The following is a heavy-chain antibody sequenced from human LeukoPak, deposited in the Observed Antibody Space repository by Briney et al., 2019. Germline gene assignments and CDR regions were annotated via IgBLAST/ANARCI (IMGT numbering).Heavy chain of an antibody. Sequence: GGSLRLSCAASGFTFSKCWMLWVRHAPGKGLESVSRINTDGTVTTYADSVKGRFTVSRDNADNTMFLQMNSVRDEDTAVYYCATKQWLAPPPDSWGQGTPVTVSS. CDR1: GFTFSKCW. CDR3: ATKQWLAPPPDS. J-gene: IGHJ4*02. V-gene: IGHV3-74*01. D-gene: IGHD6-19*01. CDR2: INTDGTVT.